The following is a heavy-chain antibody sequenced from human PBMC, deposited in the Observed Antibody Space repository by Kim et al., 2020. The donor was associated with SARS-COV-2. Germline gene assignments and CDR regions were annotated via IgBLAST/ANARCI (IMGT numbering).Heavy chain of an antibody. J-gene: IGHJ6*02. CDR2: ISSSSSYI. V-gene: IGHV3-21*01. Sequence: GGSLRLSCAASGFTFSSYSMNWVRQAPGKGLEWVSSISSSSSYIYYADSVKGRFTISRDNAKNSLYLQMNSLRAEDTAVYYCASGYSSGWPPYYGMDVWGQGTTVTVSS. D-gene: IGHD6-19*01. CDR1: GFTFSSYS. CDR3: ASGYSSGWPPYYGMDV.